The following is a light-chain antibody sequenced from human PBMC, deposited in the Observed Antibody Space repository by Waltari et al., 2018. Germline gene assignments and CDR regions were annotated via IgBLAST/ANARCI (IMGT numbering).Light chain of an antibody. V-gene: IGLV2-14*03. J-gene: IGLJ1*01. Sequence: QSALTQPASVSGSPGQSITISCTGTSSDVGGYNYVSWYQQHPGKAPKLMIYDVKNRPSGVSNRFSGSKSGNTASLTISGLQAEDEADYYCSSYTSSSTLLVFGTGTKVTVL. CDR3: SSYTSSSTLLV. CDR1: SSDVGGYNY. CDR2: DVK.